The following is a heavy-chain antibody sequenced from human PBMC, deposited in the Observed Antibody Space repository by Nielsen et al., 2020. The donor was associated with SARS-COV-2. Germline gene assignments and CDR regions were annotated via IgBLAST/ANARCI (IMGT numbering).Heavy chain of an antibody. D-gene: IGHD6-19*01. CDR1: GFTFSSYS. CDR3: ARDGQYSSGGGGAFDI. Sequence: GGSLRLSCAASGFTFSSYSMNWVRQAPGKGLEWVSYISSSSSTIYYADSVKGRFTISRDNAKNSLYLQINSLRAEDTAVYYCARDGQYSSGGGGAFDIWGQGTMVTVSS. J-gene: IGHJ3*02. V-gene: IGHV3-48*04. CDR2: ISSSSSTI.